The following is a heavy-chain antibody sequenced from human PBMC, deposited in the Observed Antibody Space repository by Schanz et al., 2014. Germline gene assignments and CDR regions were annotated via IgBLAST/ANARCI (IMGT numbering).Heavy chain of an antibody. J-gene: IGHJ4*02. V-gene: IGHV3-23*01. CDR2: ISGGGGTT. Sequence: EVQLLESGGGLVQPGGSLRLSCAASGFTFSSYAMSWVRQAPGKGLEWVSAISGGGGTTYYADSVKGRFTISRDNSKNTLYLQMNSLRTEDTAVYYCARVDSSGYFFDNWGRGTRVTVSS. CDR3: ARVDSSGYFFDN. D-gene: IGHD3-22*01. CDR1: GFTFSSYA.